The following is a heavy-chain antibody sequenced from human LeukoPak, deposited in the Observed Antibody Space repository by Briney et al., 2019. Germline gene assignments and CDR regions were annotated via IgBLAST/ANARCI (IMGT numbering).Heavy chain of an antibody. CDR3: ARAKRGAAAHGMDV. V-gene: IGHV1-2*02. Sequence: GASVKVSCKASGYTFTGYYMHWVRQAPGQGLEWMGWINPNSGGTNYAQKFQGRVTMTRDTSNSTAYMELSRLRSDDTAVYYCARAKRGAAAHGMDVWGQGTTVTVSS. CDR1: GYTFTGYY. CDR2: INPNSGGT. J-gene: IGHJ6*02. D-gene: IGHD6-13*01.